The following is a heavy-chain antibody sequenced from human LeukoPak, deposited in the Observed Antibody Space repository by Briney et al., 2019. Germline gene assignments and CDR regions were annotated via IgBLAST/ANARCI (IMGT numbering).Heavy chain of an antibody. J-gene: IGHJ4*02. D-gene: IGHD5-12*01. CDR2: INYSGST. CDR3: ARHAHHGGHGY. CDR1: GGSISTISSGTYY. V-gene: IGHV4-39*01. Sequence: SETLSLTCTVSGGSISTISSGTYYWGWIRQPPGKGLEWIGSINYSGSTDYNPSLKSRVTISIDTSKNQFSLKLSSVTAADTAVYYCARHAHHGGHGYWGQGNLVTVSS.